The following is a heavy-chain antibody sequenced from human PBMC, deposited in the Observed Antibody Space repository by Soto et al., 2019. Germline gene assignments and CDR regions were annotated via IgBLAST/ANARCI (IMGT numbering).Heavy chain of an antibody. J-gene: IGHJ4*02. CDR1: GFTFSDHY. Sequence: QVQLVESGGGLVKSGGSLRLSCATSGFTFSDHYMSWIRQAPGKGLEFISYISPGGRYTNYGDSVKGRFTISRDNAKNSLFLQVNTLRDEDTAVYYCSRGGGGGVFHHWSQGTSVTVSS. V-gene: IGHV3-11*05. CDR2: ISPGGRYT. D-gene: IGHD2-21*01. CDR3: SRGGGGGVFHH.